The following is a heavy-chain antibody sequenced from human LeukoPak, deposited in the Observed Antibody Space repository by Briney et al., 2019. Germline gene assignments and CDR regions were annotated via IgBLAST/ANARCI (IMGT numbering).Heavy chain of an antibody. Sequence: SETLSLTCNVSGGSIGSYYWSWIRQPAGKGLDWIGRIYSSGNTNYNPSLKSRVTMSVDTSKNQLSLNLSSVTAADTAVYYCAREYSSGRYFDYWGQGTLVTVSS. CDR2: IYSSGNT. CDR3: AREYSSGRYFDY. V-gene: IGHV4-4*07. D-gene: IGHD6-19*01. CDR1: GGSIGSYY. J-gene: IGHJ4*02.